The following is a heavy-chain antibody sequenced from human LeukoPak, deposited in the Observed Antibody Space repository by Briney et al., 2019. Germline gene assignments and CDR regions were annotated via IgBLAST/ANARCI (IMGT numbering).Heavy chain of an antibody. CDR1: GYRFSPYW. CDR3: AKASDYYGSGSSYY. CDR2: ISDGGRAT. V-gene: IGHV3-23*01. J-gene: IGHJ4*02. D-gene: IGHD3-10*01. Sequence: GGSLRLSCAASGYRFSPYWMSWVRQTPGKGLEWVASISDGGRATYYADSVKGRFTISRDNSKNTLYLQMNSLRAEDTAVYYCAKASDYYGSGSSYYWGQGTLVTVSS.